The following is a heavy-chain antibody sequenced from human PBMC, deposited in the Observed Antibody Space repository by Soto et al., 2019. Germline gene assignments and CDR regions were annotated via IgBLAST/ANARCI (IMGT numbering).Heavy chain of an antibody. CDR2: ISAYNGNT. CDR3: ARSHMVRAVIVSSSYHYYTLDV. CDR1: GYTFTSYG. Sequence: ASVKVSFKASGYTFTSYGISWVRQAPGQGREWMGWISAYNGNTNYAQKLQGRVTLTTXXXXXXAXMXLXXXRSDDTAVYYCARSHMVRAVIVSSSYHYYTLDVWG. V-gene: IGHV1-18*01. D-gene: IGHD3-10*01. J-gene: IGHJ6*02.